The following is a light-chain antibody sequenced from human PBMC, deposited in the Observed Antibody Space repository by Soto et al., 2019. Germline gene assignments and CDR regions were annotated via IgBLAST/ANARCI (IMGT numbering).Light chain of an antibody. Sequence: IQMTQSRSSLSASVGDRVTMTCRASQSIGSYVNWYQEKPGEAPKVLIFAASSLQSGVPSRFSGSGSGTDFTLTISSLQPEDFATYYCQQSYSTAWTFGQGTKVDIK. CDR2: AAS. CDR1: QSIGSY. V-gene: IGKV1-39*01. CDR3: QQSYSTAWT. J-gene: IGKJ1*01.